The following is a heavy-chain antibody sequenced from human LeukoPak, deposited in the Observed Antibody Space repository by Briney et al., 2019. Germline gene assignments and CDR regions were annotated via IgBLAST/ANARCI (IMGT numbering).Heavy chain of an antibody. J-gene: IGHJ6*03. Sequence: PSETLSLTCTVSRGSISNYWWSWIRQAAGKGLEWIGRVYPSGTTHYNPSLQSRVTLSVDTSKNQFSLNLSSVTAADTAVYYCARESSGSYYNPQGYMDVWGKGTTVTVSS. CDR2: VYPSGTT. CDR1: RGSISNYW. D-gene: IGHD3-10*01. V-gene: IGHV4-4*07. CDR3: ARESSGSYYNPQGYMDV.